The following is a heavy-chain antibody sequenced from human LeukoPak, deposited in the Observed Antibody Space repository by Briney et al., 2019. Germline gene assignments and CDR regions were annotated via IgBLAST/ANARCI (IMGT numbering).Heavy chain of an antibody. V-gene: IGHV1-8*01. CDR2: MNPNSGNT. Sequence: GASVKVSCKASGYTFTSYDINWVRQAPGQGLEWMGWMNPNSGNTGYAQKLQGRVTMTTDTSTSTAYMELRSLRSDDTAVYYCATRAVAGTDLRDYWGQGTLVTVSS. CDR1: GYTFTSYD. CDR3: ATRAVAGTDLRDY. J-gene: IGHJ4*02. D-gene: IGHD6-19*01.